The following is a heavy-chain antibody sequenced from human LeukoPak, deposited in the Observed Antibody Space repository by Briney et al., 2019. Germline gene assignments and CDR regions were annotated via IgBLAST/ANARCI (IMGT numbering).Heavy chain of an antibody. V-gene: IGHV3-30*18. CDR1: GFTFSSYG. D-gene: IGHD1-26*01. Sequence: GGSLRLSCAASGFTFSSYGMHWVRQAPGKGLEWVAVISYDGSNKYYADSVKGRFTISRDNSKNTLYLQMNSLRAEDTAVYYCAKVKIKWGLLYGSIFDYWGQGTLVTVSS. CDR3: AKVKIKWGLLYGSIFDY. CDR2: ISYDGSNK. J-gene: IGHJ4*02.